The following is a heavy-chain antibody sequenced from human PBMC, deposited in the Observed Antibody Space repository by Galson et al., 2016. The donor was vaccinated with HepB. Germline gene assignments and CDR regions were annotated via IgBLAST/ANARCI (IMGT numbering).Heavy chain of an antibody. CDR1: GFTFSNFA. D-gene: IGHD5/OR15-5a*01. CDR2: ISSDGNYK. CDR3: SKDGFRKGFRWGTVSNSRDNSKNTLYLQMNSLRGYDTSLYFCSKDGFPTGFCGGHSCYRLDY. V-gene: IGHV3-30*04. Sequence: SLRLSCAVSGFTFSNFAMHWVRQVPGKGLEWVAVISSDGNYKNYADTVNGRFTISRANSQNTLYLQMNRLRGDATAVSFCSKDGFRKGFRWGTVSNSRDNSKNTLYLQMNSLRGYDTSLYFCSKDGFPTGFCGGHSCYRLDYWGQGTLVSVSS. J-gene: IGHJ4*02.